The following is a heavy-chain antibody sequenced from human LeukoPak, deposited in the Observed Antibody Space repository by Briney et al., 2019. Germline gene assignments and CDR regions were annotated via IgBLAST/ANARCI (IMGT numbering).Heavy chain of an antibody. J-gene: IGHJ5*02. CDR1: GGSISSSSYY. Sequence: SETLSLTCTVSGGSISSSSYYWGWIRQPPGKGLEWIGSIYYSGSTYYNPSLKSRVTISVDTSKNQFSLKLSSVTAADTAVYYCARGASGYRRGSWFDPWGQGTLVAVSS. CDR3: ARGASGYRRGSWFDP. V-gene: IGHV4-39*07. CDR2: IYYSGST. D-gene: IGHD5-18*01.